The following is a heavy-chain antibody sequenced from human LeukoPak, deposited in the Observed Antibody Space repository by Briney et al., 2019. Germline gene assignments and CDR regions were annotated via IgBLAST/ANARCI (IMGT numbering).Heavy chain of an antibody. J-gene: IGHJ6*04. D-gene: IGHD6-19*01. CDR1: GFTFSSYA. CDR3: AKDRQGSGWYFSYYYGVDV. CDR2: ISYDGSNK. Sequence: GRSLRLSCAASGFTFSSYAMHWVRQAPGKGLEWVAVISYDGSNKYYADSVKGRFTISRDNSKNTLYLQMNSPRAEDTAVYYCAKDRQGSGWYFSYYYGVDVWGKGTTVTVSS. V-gene: IGHV3-30-3*01.